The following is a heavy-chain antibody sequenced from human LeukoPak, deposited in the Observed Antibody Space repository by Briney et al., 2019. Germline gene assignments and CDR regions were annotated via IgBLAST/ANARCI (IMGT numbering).Heavy chain of an antibody. J-gene: IGHJ6*02. Sequence: AGGSLRLSCAASGFTFSSYGMHWVRQAPGKGLEWVAVIWYDGSNKYYADSVKGRFTISRDNSKNTLYLQMNSLRAEDTAVYYCARDVYCSGGSCLYGMDVWGQGTTVTVSS. D-gene: IGHD2-15*01. CDR3: ARDVYCSGGSCLYGMDV. CDR1: GFTFSSYG. V-gene: IGHV3-33*01. CDR2: IWYDGSNK.